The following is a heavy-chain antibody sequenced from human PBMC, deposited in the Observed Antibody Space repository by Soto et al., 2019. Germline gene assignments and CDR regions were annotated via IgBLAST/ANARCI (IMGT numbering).Heavy chain of an antibody. V-gene: IGHV4-59*08. Sequence: PSDTLSLTCTVSGGSISIYYWSWIRQPPGKGLEWIGYIYYSGSTNYNPSLKSRVTISVDTSKNQFSLKLSSVTAADTAVYYCARTTSFGVVDSMDVWGKGTTVTVSS. J-gene: IGHJ6*04. CDR2: IYYSGST. CDR3: ARTTSFGVVDSMDV. D-gene: IGHD3-3*01. CDR1: GGSISIYY.